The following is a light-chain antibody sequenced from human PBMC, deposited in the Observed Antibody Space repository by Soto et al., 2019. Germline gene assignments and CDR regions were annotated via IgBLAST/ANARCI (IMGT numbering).Light chain of an antibody. V-gene: IGKV3-20*01. CDR2: GAS. J-gene: IGKJ1*01. CDR3: KQYGSSPT. CDR1: QSVSSSY. Sequence: EIVLTRPRGTLTLSPGGSATLSCRASQSVSSSYLAWYQQKPGQAPRILIYGASSRATGIQDRFSGSGSGTDFTLTISRLEPEDFAVYYCKQYGSSPTCGQGTKVDIK.